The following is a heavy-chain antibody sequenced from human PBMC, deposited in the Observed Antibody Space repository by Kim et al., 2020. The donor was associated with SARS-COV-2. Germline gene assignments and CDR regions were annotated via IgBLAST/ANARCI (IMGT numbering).Heavy chain of an antibody. J-gene: IGHJ5*02. V-gene: IGHV3-53*01. Sequence: GGSLRLSCAASGFSVSDNYMTWVRQAPGKGLEWVSVTYTGGSTYYAGSVKGRFTVSRDDSKNILWLQMNSLSAEDTAIYYCARGRASCSGGSCYDSWGQG. CDR1: GFSVSDNY. CDR3: ARGRASCSGGSCYDS. D-gene: IGHD2-15*01. CDR2: TYTGGST.